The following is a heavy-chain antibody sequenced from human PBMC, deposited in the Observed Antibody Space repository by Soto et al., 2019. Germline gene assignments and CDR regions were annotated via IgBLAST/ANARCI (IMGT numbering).Heavy chain of an antibody. V-gene: IGHV1-2*04. CDR1: GYTFTGHY. CDR2: INPNSGGT. D-gene: IGHD3-9*01. CDR3: ARGPILTGYSTYYYYYGMDV. Sequence: ASVKVSCKGSGYTFTGHYMHWVRQAPGQGLEWMGWINPNSGGTNYAQKFQGWVTMTRDTSISTAYMELSRLRSDDTAVYYCARGPILTGYSTYYYYYGMDVWCQGTTVAVSS. J-gene: IGHJ6*02.